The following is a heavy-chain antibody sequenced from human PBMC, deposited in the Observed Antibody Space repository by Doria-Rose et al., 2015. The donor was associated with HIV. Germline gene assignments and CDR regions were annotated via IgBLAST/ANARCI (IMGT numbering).Heavy chain of an antibody. Sequence: SSPVLVKPTETLTLTCTVSGVSLSSPGMGVSWIRQPPGKALEWLANIFSDDVRSYKTSRKSRLTISRSPTKSQVVLTMTDMDPVDTATYYCARIKSSRWYHKYYFDFWGQGTLVIVSA. D-gene: IGHD6-13*01. J-gene: IGHJ4*02. CDR1: GVSLSSPGMG. CDR2: IFSDDVR. V-gene: IGHV2-26*01. CDR3: ARIKSSRWYHKYYFDF.